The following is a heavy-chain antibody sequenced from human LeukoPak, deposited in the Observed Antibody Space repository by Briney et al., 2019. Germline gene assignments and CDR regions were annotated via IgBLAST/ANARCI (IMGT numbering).Heavy chain of an antibody. D-gene: IGHD3-10*01. V-gene: IGHV4-61*02. CDR1: GVSISSGSYY. CDR3: ARGGYYGSGTDFRFDP. J-gene: IGHJ5*02. CDR2: LYTSGST. Sequence: SETLSLTCTVSGVSISSGSYYWTWIRQPAGKGLEWIGRLYTSGSTNYNPSLKSRVTISIDTSKSQFSLKLTSVTAADTAVYFCARGGYYGSGTDFRFDPWGQGTLVTVSS.